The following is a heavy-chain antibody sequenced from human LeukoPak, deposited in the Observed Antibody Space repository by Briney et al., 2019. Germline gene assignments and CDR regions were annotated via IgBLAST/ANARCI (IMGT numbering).Heavy chain of an antibody. Sequence: ASVKVSCKASGYTFTSYAMNWVRQAPGQGLEWMGWINTNTGNPTYAQGFTGRFVFSLDTSVSTAYLQISSLKAEDTAVYYCARLDVLLWFGELLRVDYYYYGMDVWGQGTTVTVSS. J-gene: IGHJ6*02. CDR3: ARLDVLLWFGELLRVDYYYYGMDV. V-gene: IGHV7-4-1*02. CDR1: GYTFTSYA. CDR2: INTNTGNP. D-gene: IGHD3-10*01.